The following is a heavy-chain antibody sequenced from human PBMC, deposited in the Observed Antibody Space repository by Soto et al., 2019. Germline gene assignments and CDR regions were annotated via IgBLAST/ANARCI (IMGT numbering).Heavy chain of an antibody. CDR3: ARDLGYCRSGTCYREWFDP. CDR2: VSGDNGHT. J-gene: IGHJ5*02. D-gene: IGHD2-15*01. CDR1: GYTFTTHG. Sequence: QVQLVQSGAEVKQPGASVKVSCKASGYTFTTHGISWVRQAPGQGLEWMGWVSGDNGHTNYAQSLQGRVTMTTDTSTNTAYMELTSLRSDDTAVYYCARDLGYCRSGTCYREWFDPWGQGTLVTVSS. V-gene: IGHV1-18*01.